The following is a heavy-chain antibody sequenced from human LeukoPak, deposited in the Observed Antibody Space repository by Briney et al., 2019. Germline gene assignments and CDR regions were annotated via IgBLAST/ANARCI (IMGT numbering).Heavy chain of an antibody. J-gene: IGHJ4*02. CDR3: ARVYYDFWSGYYDY. Sequence: GGSLRLSCAASGFTFSSYWMSWVRQAPGKGLEWVSSISSSSSYIYYADSVKGRFTISRDNAKNSLYLQMNSLRAEDTAVYYCARVYYDFWSGYYDYWGQGTLVTVSS. V-gene: IGHV3-21*01. CDR1: GFTFSSYW. CDR2: ISSSSSYI. D-gene: IGHD3-3*01.